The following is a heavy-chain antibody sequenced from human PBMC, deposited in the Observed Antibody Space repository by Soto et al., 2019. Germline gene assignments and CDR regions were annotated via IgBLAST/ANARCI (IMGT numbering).Heavy chain of an antibody. CDR1: GGSISSGGYY. D-gene: IGHD5-18*01. CDR3: ARDKGGYSNFDS. CDR2: ISYIWST. J-gene: IGHJ4*02. Sequence: SETLSLTCTVSGGSISSGGYYWSWIRQHPGKGLEWIGYISYIWSTSYNPSLKSRVAIFVDTSMNQFSLRLSSVTAADTAVYYCARDKGGYSNFDSWGQGTRVTVSS. V-gene: IGHV4-31*03.